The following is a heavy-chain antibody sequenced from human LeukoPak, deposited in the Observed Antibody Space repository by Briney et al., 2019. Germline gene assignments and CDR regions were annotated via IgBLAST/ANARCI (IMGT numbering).Heavy chain of an antibody. CDR2: IIPIFGTA. V-gene: IGHV1-69*06. D-gene: IGHD6-13*01. CDR1: GGTFSSYA. CDR3: ARDRKKWYSSSWYGGIDY. J-gene: IGHJ4*02. Sequence: SVKVSCKASGGTFSSYAISWVRQAPGQGLEWMGGIIPIFGTANYAQKFQGRVTITADKSTSTAYMELSSLRSEDTAVYYCARDRKKWYSSSWYGGIDYWGQGTLVTVSS.